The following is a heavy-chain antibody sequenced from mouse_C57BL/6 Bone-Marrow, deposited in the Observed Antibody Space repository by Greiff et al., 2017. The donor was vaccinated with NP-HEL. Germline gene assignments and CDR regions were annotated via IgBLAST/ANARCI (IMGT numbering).Heavy chain of an antibody. CDR2: INPSSGYP. J-gene: IGHJ4*01. Sequence: VQLQQSGAELARPGASVKMSCKASGYTFTSYTMHWVKQRPGQGLEWIGYINPSSGYPKYNQKFKDKATLTADKSSSTAYMQLSSLTSEDSAVYYCAFPYYYAMDYWGQGTSVTVSS. V-gene: IGHV1-4*01. CDR1: GYTFTSYT. CDR3: AFPYYYAMDY.